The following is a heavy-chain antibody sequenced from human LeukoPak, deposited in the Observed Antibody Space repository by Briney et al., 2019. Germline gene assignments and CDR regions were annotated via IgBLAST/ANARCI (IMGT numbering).Heavy chain of an antibody. V-gene: IGHV3-48*03. CDR3: ARSISSSPFPYYYYGMDV. D-gene: IGHD6-13*01. CDR1: GFTFSSYE. J-gene: IGHJ6*04. CDR2: ISSSGSTI. Sequence: GGSLRPSCAASGFTFSSYEMNWVRQAPGKGLEWVSYISSSGSTIYYADSVKGRFTISRDNAKNSLYLQMNSLRAEDTAVYYCARSISSSPFPYYYYGMDVWGKGTTVAVSS.